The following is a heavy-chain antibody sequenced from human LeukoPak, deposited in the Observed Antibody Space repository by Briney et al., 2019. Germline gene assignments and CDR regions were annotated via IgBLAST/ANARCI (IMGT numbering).Heavy chain of an antibody. D-gene: IGHD2-2*02. CDR2: MKPNSGNT. V-gene: IGHV1-8*01. Sequence: ASVKVSCEASGYTFTNYDINWVRQASGQGLEWMGYMKPNSGNTGYAQKFQGRVTMTRDTSISTAYMELSSLTSEDTAVYYCARDVLRYCSSTSCYTDYWGQGTLVTVSS. CDR1: GYTFTNYD. CDR3: ARDVLRYCSSTSCYTDY. J-gene: IGHJ4*02.